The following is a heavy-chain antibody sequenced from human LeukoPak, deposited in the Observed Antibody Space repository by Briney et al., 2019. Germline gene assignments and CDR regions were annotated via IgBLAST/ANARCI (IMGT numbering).Heavy chain of an antibody. CDR2: IKSKTDGGTT. J-gene: IGHJ4*02. V-gene: IGHV3-15*01. CDR3: TVDIVVVVAATRVVDY. CDR1: GFTFSNAW. Sequence: GGSRRLSCAASGFTFSNAWMSWVRQAPGKGLEWVGRIKSKTDGGTTDYAAPVKGRFTISRDDSKNTLYLQMNSLKTEDTAVYYCTVDIVVVVAATRVVDYWGQGTLATVSS. D-gene: IGHD2-15*01.